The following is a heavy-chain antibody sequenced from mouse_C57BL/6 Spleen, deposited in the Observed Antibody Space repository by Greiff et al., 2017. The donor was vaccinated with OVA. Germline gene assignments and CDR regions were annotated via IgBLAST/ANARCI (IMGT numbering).Heavy chain of an antibody. V-gene: IGHV1-55*01. J-gene: IGHJ1*03. CDR2: IYPGSGST. CDR1: GYTFTSYW. D-gene: IGHD1-1*01. Sequence: QVQLQQPGAELVKPGASVKMSCKDSGYTFTSYWITWVKQRPGQGLEWIGDIYPGSGSTNYNEKFKSKATLTVDTSSSTAYMQLSSLTSEDSAVYYCARGGYGSSYVWYFDVWGTGTTVTVSS. CDR3: ARGGYGSSYVWYFDV.